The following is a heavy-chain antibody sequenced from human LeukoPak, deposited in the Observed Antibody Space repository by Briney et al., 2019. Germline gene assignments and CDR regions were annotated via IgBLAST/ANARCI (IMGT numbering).Heavy chain of an antibody. CDR3: VKESGFMVAPNSAFDI. D-gene: IGHD4/OR15-4a*01. J-gene: IGHJ3*02. CDR1: GFSFSNYG. Sequence: GGSLRLSCAASGFSFSNYGMHWVRQAPGKGLDWVAVIWYDGVNKYYADSVKGRFTISRDMPKNTLYLQMNSLRAEDTAVYYCVKESGFMVAPNSAFDIWGQGTMVTVSS. CDR2: IWYDGVNK. V-gene: IGHV3-33*03.